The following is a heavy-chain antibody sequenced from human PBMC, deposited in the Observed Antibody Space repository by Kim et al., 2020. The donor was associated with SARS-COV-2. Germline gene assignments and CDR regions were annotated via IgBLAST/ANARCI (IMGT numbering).Heavy chain of an antibody. CDR2: INAGNGNT. CDR3: ARGTTVAAADPGY. V-gene: IGHV1-3*01. J-gene: IGHJ4*02. D-gene: IGHD6-13*01. CDR1: GYTFTSYA. Sequence: ASVKVSCKASGYTFTSYAMHWVRQAPGQRLEWMGWINAGNGNTKYSQKFQGRVTITRDTSASTAYMELSSLRSEDTAVYYCARGTTVAAADPGYWGQGTLVTVSS.